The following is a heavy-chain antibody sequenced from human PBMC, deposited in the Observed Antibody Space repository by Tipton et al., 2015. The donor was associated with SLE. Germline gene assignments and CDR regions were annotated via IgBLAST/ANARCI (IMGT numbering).Heavy chain of an antibody. CDR2: IKQDGSEK. CDR1: GFTFSGYW. D-gene: IGHD3-10*01. Sequence: GSLRLSCAASGFTFSGYWMSWVRQAPGKGLEWVANIKQDGSEKYYVDSVKGRFTISRDNAKNSLYLQMNSLRAEDTAVYYCARDGDGSGRAPYYGMDVWGQGTTVTVSS. V-gene: IGHV3-7*01. CDR3: ARDGDGSGRAPYYGMDV. J-gene: IGHJ6*02.